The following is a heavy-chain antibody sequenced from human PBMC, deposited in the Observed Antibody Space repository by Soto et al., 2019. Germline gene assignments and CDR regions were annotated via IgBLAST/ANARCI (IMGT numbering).Heavy chain of an antibody. D-gene: IGHD4-17*01. CDR3: ARETYGDYVGYFDP. CDR2: FHYNGDT. CDR1: AAYIRATNFY. V-gene: IGHV4-39*07. Sequence: PSETLSLTCSVPAAYIRATNFYWGWIRQPPGKGLEWIGSFHYNGDTYSNPSLETRLTMSVDRSKNQLSLIVTSVTAADTAVYYCARETYGDYVGYFDPWGQGIQVTVSS. J-gene: IGHJ5*02.